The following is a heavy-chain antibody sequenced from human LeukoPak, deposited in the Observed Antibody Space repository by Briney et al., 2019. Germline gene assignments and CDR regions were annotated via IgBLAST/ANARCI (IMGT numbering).Heavy chain of an antibody. V-gene: IGHV3-23*01. Sequence: PGGSLRLSCAASGFTFSSYAMSWVRQAPGKGLEWVSGISGSGGSTYYADSVKGRFTISRDNSKNTLYLQMNSLRAEDTAVYYCAKSPDYNYNSTGYFDYWGQGTLVTVSS. CDR2: ISGSGGST. CDR3: AKSPDYNYNSTGYFDY. J-gene: IGHJ4*02. D-gene: IGHD5-24*01. CDR1: GFTFSSYA.